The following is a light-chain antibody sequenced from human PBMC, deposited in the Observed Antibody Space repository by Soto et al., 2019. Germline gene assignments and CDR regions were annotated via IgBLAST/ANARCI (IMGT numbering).Light chain of an antibody. CDR1: SSDFGDDKY. CDR3: GSYAVTNIFV. Sequence: QSALTQPASVSGSPGQSITVSCTGSSSDFGDDKYVSWYQQQPGKGPNLLIYGVNSRPSGISNRFSGSKSGNTASLTISGLQVEDEAEYFCGSYAVTNIFVFGTGTKLTVL. V-gene: IGLV2-14*01. CDR2: GVN. J-gene: IGLJ1*01.